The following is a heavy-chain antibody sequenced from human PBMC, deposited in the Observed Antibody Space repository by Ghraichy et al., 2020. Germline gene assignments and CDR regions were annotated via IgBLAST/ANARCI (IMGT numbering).Heavy chain of an antibody. Sequence: GGSLRLSCAASGFSFSSYAMGWVRQAPGKGLEWVSTISGSSGTSPYADSVRGRFTISRDISKNTLFLQLSSLRDEDTAIYYCVRLRADSSGWSYQPYYFDSWGQGTLVTVSS. CDR3: VRLRADSSGWSYQPYYFDS. CDR1: GFSFSSYA. D-gene: IGHD6-19*01. V-gene: IGHV3-23*01. CDR2: ISGSSGTS. J-gene: IGHJ4*02.